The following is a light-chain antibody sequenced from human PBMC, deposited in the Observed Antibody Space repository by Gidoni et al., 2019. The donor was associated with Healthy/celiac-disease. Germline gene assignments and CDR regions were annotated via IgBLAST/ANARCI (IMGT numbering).Light chain of an antibody. CDR1: QDISNY. V-gene: IGKV1-33*01. J-gene: IGKJ4*01. CDR3: QQYDNLFT. CDR2: DAS. Sequence: DIQMTQSPSSLSASVGDRVTITCQASQDISNYLNWYQQKPGKAPKLLIYDASNLETGVPSRFSGSGSGTDFTFTISSLQPEEIAKYYCQQYDNLFTFGGGTKVEIK.